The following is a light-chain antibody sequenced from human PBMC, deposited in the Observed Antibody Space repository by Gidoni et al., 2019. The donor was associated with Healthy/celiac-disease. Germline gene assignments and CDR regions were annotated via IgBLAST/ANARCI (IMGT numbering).Light chain of an antibody. Sequence: QSVLTQPPSASGTPGQRVTISCSGSSSNIGSNTGNWYQQLPGTAPKLLIYSNNQRPSGVPDRFSGSKSGTSASLAISGLQSEDEADYYCAAWDDSLNGDVVFGGGTKLTVL. J-gene: IGLJ2*01. CDR2: SNN. CDR1: SSNIGSNT. CDR3: AAWDDSLNGDVV. V-gene: IGLV1-44*01.